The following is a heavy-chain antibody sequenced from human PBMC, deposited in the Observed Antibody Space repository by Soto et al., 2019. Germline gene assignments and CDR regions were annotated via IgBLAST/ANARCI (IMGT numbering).Heavy chain of an antibody. Sequence: GESLKISCKGSGYSFTSYWIGWVRQMPGKGLEWMGIIYPGDSDTRYSPSFQGQVTISADKSISTAYLQWSSLKASDTAMYYCARRAVTTWGYYYYYGMDVWGQGXTVTVSS. D-gene: IGHD4-17*01. J-gene: IGHJ6*02. CDR1: GYSFTSYW. V-gene: IGHV5-51*01. CDR3: ARRAVTTWGYYYYYGMDV. CDR2: IYPGDSDT.